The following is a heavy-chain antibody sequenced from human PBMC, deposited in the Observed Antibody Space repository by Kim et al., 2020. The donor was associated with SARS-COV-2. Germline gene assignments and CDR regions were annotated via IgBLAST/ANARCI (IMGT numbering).Heavy chain of an antibody. CDR2: ISGSGGST. V-gene: IGHV3-23*01. CDR3: AKDGPGPPEGFGEPESTGYNWFDP. Sequence: GGSLRLSCAASGFTFSSYAMSWVRQAPGKGLEWVSAISGSGGSTYYADSVKGRFTISRDNSKNTLYLQMNSLRAEDTAVYYCAKDGPGPPEGFGEPESTGYNWFDPWGQGTLVTVSS. CDR1: GFTFSSYA. J-gene: IGHJ5*02. D-gene: IGHD3-10*01.